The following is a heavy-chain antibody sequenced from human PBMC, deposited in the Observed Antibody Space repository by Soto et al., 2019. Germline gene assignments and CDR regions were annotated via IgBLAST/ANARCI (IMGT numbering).Heavy chain of an antibody. D-gene: IGHD2-15*01. J-gene: IGHJ5*02. CDR2: IYYSGST. CDR3: APRRLLLNWFDP. V-gene: IGHV4-39*01. CDR1: GGSISRSSYY. Sequence: PSETLSLTCTVSGGSISRSSYYWGWIRQPPGKGLEWIGSIYYSGSTYYNPSLKSRVTMSVDTSKNQFSLNLTSVTAADTAMYYCAPRRLLLNWFDPWGQGTLVTVSS.